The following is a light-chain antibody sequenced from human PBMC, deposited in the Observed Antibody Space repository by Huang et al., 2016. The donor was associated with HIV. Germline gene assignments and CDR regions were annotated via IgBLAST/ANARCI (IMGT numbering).Light chain of an antibody. CDR3: MQGLQTPRT. J-gene: IGKJ2*01. Sequence: DIVMTQSPLSLSVAPGEPASIFCRSTQSLLRSDGHHCLDWFLQKPGQSPHLLIHSASNRASGVPDRFSGTGSGTNFTLRISRVEAEDVGVYYCMQGLQTPRTFGQGTKVKIK. CDR2: SAS. V-gene: IGKV2-28*01. CDR1: QSLLRSDGHHC.